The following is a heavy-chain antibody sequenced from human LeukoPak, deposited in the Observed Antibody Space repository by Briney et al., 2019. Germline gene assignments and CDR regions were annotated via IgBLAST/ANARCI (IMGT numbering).Heavy chain of an antibody. CDR1: GGSISSYY. CDR3: ARTGCSGGSCYSDY. CDR2: IYYSGST. V-gene: IGHV4-59*08. J-gene: IGHJ4*02. D-gene: IGHD2-15*01. Sequence: PSETLCLTCTVSGGSISSYYWSWIRQPPGKGLEWIGYIYYSGSTNYNPSLKSRVTISVDTSKNQFSLKLSSVTAADTAVYYCARTGCSGGSCYSDYWGQGTLVTVSS.